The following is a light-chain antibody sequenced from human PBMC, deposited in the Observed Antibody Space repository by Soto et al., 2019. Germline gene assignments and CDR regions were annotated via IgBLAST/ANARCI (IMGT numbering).Light chain of an antibody. J-gene: IGKJ1*01. CDR2: GAS. CDR1: QSVSSSY. V-gene: IGKV3-20*01. Sequence: EIVLSQYPGPLSLSPGESATLSCRASQSVSSSYLAWYQQKPGQAPRLIIYGASSRATGIPDRFSGSGSGTDCTLTISRLEPEDVAVYYCQQYGSSLWTLGQGTKVDIK. CDR3: QQYGSSLWT.